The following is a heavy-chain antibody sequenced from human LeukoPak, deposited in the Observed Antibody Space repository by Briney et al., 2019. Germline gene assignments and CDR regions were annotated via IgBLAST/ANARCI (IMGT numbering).Heavy chain of an antibody. CDR1: GLTFSSYY. Sequence: GGSLRLSCAASGLTFSSYYMNWVRQAPGKGLEWVSSISTSSTYIYYADSVKGRFTISRDNAKNSLYLQMNSLRAEDTAVYYCASNHYGGNHLEGYGYWGQGTLVTVSS. J-gene: IGHJ4*02. D-gene: IGHD4-23*01. CDR3: ASNHYGGNHLEGYGY. V-gene: IGHV3-21*01. CDR2: ISTSSTYI.